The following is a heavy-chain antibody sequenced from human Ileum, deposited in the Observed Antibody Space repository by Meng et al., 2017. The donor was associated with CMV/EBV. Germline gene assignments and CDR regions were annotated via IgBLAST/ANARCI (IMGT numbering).Heavy chain of an antibody. CDR3: ARGYRSSWSPFDY. CDR2: IYYSGST. V-gene: IGHV4-59*01. Sequence: SETLSLTCTVSGDSISSSYWNWIRQPPGKGLEWIGYIYYSGSTNSNPSLKSRVTISVDTSKNQFSLKLSSVTAADTAVYYCARGYRSSWSPFDYWGQGILVTVSS. CDR1: GDSISSSY. J-gene: IGHJ4*02. D-gene: IGHD6-13*01.